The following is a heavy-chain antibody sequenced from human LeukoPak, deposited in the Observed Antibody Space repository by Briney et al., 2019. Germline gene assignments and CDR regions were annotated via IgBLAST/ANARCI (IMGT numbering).Heavy chain of an antibody. CDR3: TKDPYGDYAMALSD. CDR2: ISWNSGSR. V-gene: IGHV3-9*01. J-gene: IGHJ4*02. D-gene: IGHD4-17*01. Sequence: SLRLSCADSGFTFDDYAMHWVRQAPGKGLEWVSGISWNSGSRGYADSVKGRFTISRDNAKNSLYLQMNSLRAEDTALYYCTKDPYGDYAMALSDWGQGTLVSVSS. CDR1: GFTFDDYA.